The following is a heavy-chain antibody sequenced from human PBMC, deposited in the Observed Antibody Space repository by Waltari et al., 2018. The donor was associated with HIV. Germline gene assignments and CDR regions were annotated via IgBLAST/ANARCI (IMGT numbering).Heavy chain of an antibody. CDR1: GGSFSGYY. CDR3: ARGFYSDLRLGELSSSYFDY. J-gene: IGHJ4*02. V-gene: IGHV4-34*01. CDR2: INHSGST. D-gene: IGHD3-16*02. Sequence: QVQLQQWGAGLLKPSETMSLTCAVHGGSFSGYYWSWIGQPPGKGLEWIGEINHSGSTNYNPSLKSRVTISVDTSKNQFSLKLSSVTAADTAVYYCARGFYSDLRLGELSSSYFDYWGQGTLVTVSS.